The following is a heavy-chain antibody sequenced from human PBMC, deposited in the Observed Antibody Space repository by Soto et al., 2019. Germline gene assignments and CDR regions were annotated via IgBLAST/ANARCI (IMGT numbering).Heavy chain of an antibody. CDR1: GYVFTSYG. V-gene: IGHV1-18*01. CDR2: INTYNGNT. CDR3: VLVDVYVTPSPQDV. D-gene: IGHD2-21*01. Sequence: QVQLVQSGAEVKNPGASVKVSCKTSGYVFTSYGIGWARQAPGQGLGWMGWINTYNGNTNYAQNLQGRVTLTTDTSTSTAYMELRNLRSNDTAIYYIVLVDVYVTPSPQDVWGQGTTVNVSS. J-gene: IGHJ6*02.